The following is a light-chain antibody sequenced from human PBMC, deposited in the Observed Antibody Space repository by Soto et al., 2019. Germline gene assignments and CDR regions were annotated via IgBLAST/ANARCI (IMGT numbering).Light chain of an antibody. CDR3: QQYGSSPLT. Sequence: EIVLTQSPGTLSLSPGERATLSCRASQSFSLNYLAWYQQKPGQAPRLLIYGASNRAAGIPDRFSATESGTDFTLTISRLEPEDFAVYYCQQYGSSPLTFGGGTKVEIK. CDR2: GAS. J-gene: IGKJ4*01. V-gene: IGKV3-20*01. CDR1: QSFSLNY.